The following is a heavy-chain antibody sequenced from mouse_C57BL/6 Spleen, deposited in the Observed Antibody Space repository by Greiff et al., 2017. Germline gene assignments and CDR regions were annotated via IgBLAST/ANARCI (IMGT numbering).Heavy chain of an antibody. J-gene: IGHJ4*01. V-gene: IGHV1-15*01. CDR3: TRCYYYGSRGAMDY. Sequence: VQLQQSGAELVRPGASVTLSCKASGYTFTDYEMHWVKQTPVHGLEWIGAIDPETGGTAYNQKFKGKAILTADKSSSTAYMELRSLTSEDSAVYYCTRCYYYGSRGAMDYWGQGTSVTVSS. D-gene: IGHD1-1*01. CDR2: IDPETGGT. CDR1: GYTFTDYE.